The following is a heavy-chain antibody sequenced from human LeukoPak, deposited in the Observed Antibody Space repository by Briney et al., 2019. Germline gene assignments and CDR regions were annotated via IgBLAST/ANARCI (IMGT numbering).Heavy chain of an antibody. CDR3: ASHYYDSSGYYYGFDY. J-gene: IGHJ4*02. CDR2: IIPIFGTA. Sequence: SVKVSCKASGGTFSSYAISWVRQAHGQGLEWMGGIIPIFGTANYAQKFQGRVTITADESTSTAYMELSSLRSEDTAVYYCASHYYDSSGYYYGFDYWGQGTLVTVSS. D-gene: IGHD3-22*01. CDR1: GGTFSSYA. V-gene: IGHV1-69*13.